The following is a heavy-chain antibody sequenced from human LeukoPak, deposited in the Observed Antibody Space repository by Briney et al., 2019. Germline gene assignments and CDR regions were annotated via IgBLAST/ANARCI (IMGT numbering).Heavy chain of an antibody. D-gene: IGHD1-26*01. CDR2: MNPNSGNT. J-gene: IGHJ5*02. Sequence: ASVKVSCKASGYTFTSYDINWVRQATGQGLEWMGWMNPNSGNTGYAQKFQGRVTITRNTSISTAYMELSSLRSEDTAVYYCARGVSTQWEPNGGNWFDPWGQGTLVTVSS. V-gene: IGHV1-8*03. CDR3: ARGVSTQWEPNGGNWFDP. CDR1: GYTFTSYD.